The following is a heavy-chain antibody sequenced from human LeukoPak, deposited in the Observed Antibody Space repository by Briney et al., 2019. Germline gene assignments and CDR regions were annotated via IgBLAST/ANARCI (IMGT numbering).Heavy chain of an antibody. CDR1: GYTFTSYY. D-gene: IGHD2-2*01. V-gene: IGHV1-46*01. CDR3: ARDPNPNIVVVPAAPFDY. Sequence: ASVKVSCKASGYTFTSYYMHWVRQAPGQGLEWMGIINPSGGSTSYAQKFQGRVTMTRDTSTSTVYMELSSLRSEDTAVYYRARDPNPNIVVVPAAPFDYWGQGTLVTVSS. J-gene: IGHJ4*02. CDR2: INPSGGST.